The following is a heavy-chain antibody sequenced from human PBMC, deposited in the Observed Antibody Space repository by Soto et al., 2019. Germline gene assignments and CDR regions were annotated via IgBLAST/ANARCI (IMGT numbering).Heavy chain of an antibody. CDR1: GGTFSSYA. J-gene: IGHJ3*01. CDR2: IIPIFGTA. Sequence: QVQLVQSGAEVKKPGSSVKVSCKASGGTFSSYAISWVRQAPGQGLEWMGGIIPIFGTANYAQKFQGRVTITADESTSTAHMELSSLRSEDTAVYYCARADYYDSSGYYGDAFDLWGQGTMVTVSS. V-gene: IGHV1-69*01. CDR3: ARADYYDSSGYYGDAFDL. D-gene: IGHD3-22*01.